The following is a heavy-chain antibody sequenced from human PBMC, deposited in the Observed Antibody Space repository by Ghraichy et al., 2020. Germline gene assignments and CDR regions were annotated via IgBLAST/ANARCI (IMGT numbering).Heavy chain of an antibody. CDR3: VRTPNGYGDSSYGLDV. CDR1: GFSLKTTGMC. CDR2: IDWDDDK. V-gene: IGHV2-70*17. J-gene: IGHJ6*02. Sequence: SGPTLVKPTQTLTLTCTFSGFSLKTTGMCVSWIRQPPGKALEWLARIDWDDDKFYNTSLRTRLTISKDTSKNQVVLKMTNTDPVDTAMYYCVRTPNGYGDSSYGLDVWGQGAAVTVSS. D-gene: IGHD4-17*01.